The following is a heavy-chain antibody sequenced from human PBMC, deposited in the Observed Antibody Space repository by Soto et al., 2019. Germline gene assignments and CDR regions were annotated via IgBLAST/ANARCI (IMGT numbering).Heavy chain of an antibody. Sequence: SETLSLTCTVSSGSISSTSYYWAWVRRRPGKGLEWGGAIYYEGTTCYTESLKSRVSISVDTSKNQFSLRVNSVTAADRAVYYCARWGNPRRYYCYYYRMDVWGQATTVTVSS. CDR1: SGSISSTSYY. CDR3: ARWGNPRRYYCYYYRMDV. J-gene: IGHJ6*02. V-gene: IGHV4-39*01. CDR2: IYYEGTT. D-gene: IGHD3-16*01.